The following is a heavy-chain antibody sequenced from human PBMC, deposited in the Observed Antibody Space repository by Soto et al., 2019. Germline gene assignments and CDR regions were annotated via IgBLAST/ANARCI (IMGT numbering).Heavy chain of an antibody. CDR3: TTEGLPDVVAVGSTPGAS. J-gene: IGHJ5*01. CDR1: SVSISSINF. CDR2: THLNGRV. V-gene: IGHV4-4*02. Sequence: QLQLQESGPGLLKPSGTLSLTCAVSSVSISSINFWSWVRQTPGKGLEWIGETHLNGRVNYNPSPNSRVPISLGTSQTQIALNVRAVTAADPAVYYCTTEGLPDVVAVGSTPGASWGPGIQVIVSS. D-gene: IGHD3-10*01.